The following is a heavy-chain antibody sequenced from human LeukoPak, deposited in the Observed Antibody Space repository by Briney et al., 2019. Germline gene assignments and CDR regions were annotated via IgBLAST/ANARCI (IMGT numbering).Heavy chain of an antibody. CDR1: GGSISSSSYY. CDR3: AGHADSEWFDP. CDR2: IYYSGST. J-gene: IGHJ5*02. V-gene: IGHV4-39*01. Sequence: KPSETLSLTCTVSGGSISSSSYYWGWIRQPPGKGLEWIGSIYYSGSTYYNPSLKSRVTISVDTSKNQFSLKLSSVTAADTAVYYCAGHADSEWFDPWGQGTLVTVSS.